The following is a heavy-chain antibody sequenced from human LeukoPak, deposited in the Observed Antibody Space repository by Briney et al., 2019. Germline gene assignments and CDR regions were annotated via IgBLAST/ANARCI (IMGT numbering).Heavy chain of an antibody. CDR3: ARQSRFGEFDY. D-gene: IGHD3-10*01. V-gene: IGHV5-51*01. J-gene: IGHJ4*02. Sequence: ESLKISCKGSGYSFTNYWIGLGRQMPGKGLEWVGIIYPGDSDARYSPSFHGQLTTSADKSINTAYLQWSSLKASDTAMYYCARQSRFGEFDYWGQGTLVTVSS. CDR2: IYPGDSDA. CDR1: GYSFTNYW.